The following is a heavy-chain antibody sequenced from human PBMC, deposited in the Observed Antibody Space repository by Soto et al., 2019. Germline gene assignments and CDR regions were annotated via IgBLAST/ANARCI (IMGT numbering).Heavy chain of an antibody. CDR3: AKGGPTFLNWFGP. J-gene: IGHJ5*02. CDR1: GFTFSSYA. Sequence: PGGSLRLSCAASGFTFSSYAMNWVRQAPGKGLEWISVISNSGHSAYYADSVKCRFTISRDNSKNTLYLQIKSLRAEDTAAYYCAKGGPTFLNWFGPWGQGTRGTVS. CDR2: ISNSGHSA. V-gene: IGHV3-23*01. D-gene: IGHD5-12*01.